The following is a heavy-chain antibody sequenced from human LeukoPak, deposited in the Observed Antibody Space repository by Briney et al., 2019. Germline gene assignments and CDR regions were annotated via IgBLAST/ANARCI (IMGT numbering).Heavy chain of an antibody. CDR2: INHSGST. J-gene: IGHJ3*02. V-gene: IGHV4-34*01. CDR3: ARGHGITIFGVVTPLAFDI. Sequence: SETLSLTCAVYGGSFSGYYWSWIRQPPGKGLEWIGEINHSGSTNYNPSLKSRVTISVDTSKNQFSLKLSSATAADTAVYYCARGHGITIFGVVTPLAFDIWGQGTMVTVSS. CDR1: GGSFSGYY. D-gene: IGHD3-3*01.